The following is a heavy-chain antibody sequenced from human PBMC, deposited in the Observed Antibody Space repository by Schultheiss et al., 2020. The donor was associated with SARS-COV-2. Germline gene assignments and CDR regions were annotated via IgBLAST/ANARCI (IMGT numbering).Heavy chain of an antibody. D-gene: IGHD2-2*02. J-gene: IGHJ6*02. CDR3: ASTYQPLLYPYYYYGMDV. CDR1: GYTFTSYA. CDR2: INAGNGNT. Sequence: GESLKISCKASGYTFTSYAMHWVRQAPGQRLEWMGWINAGNGNTKYSQKFQGRVTITRDTSASTAYMELSSLRSEDTAVYYCASTYQPLLYPYYYYGMDVWGQGTTVTVSS. V-gene: IGHV1-3*01.